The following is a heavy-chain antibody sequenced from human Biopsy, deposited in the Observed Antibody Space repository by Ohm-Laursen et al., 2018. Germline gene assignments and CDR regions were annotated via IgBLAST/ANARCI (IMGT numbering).Heavy chain of an antibody. J-gene: IGHJ1*01. CDR1: GYTFTGYF. V-gene: IGHV1-2*04. CDR3: AKGQDLTAGAEYLQY. Sequence: SSVKVSCKTSGYTFTGYFLHWVRQVPGQGLEWMGWINPNSGTTKIAENFQGSVTMTRDTSITTAYLDLTRLTSDDTAVYFCAKGQDLTAGAEYLQYWGQGALITVSS. CDR2: INPNSGTT. D-gene: IGHD3-9*01.